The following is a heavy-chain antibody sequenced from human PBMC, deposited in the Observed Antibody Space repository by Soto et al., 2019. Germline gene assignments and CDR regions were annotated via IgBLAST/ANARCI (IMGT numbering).Heavy chain of an antibody. CDR1: GFTFSSYS. CDR3: ARDPGYSGYDYGLDY. V-gene: IGHV3-48*01. CDR2: ISSSSSTI. J-gene: IGHJ4*02. Sequence: GGSLRLSCAASGFTFSSYSMNWVRQAPGKGLEWVSYISSSSSTIYYADSVKGRFTISRDNAKNSLYLQMNSLGAEDTAVYYCARDPGYSGYDYGLDYWGQGTLVTVSS. D-gene: IGHD5-12*01.